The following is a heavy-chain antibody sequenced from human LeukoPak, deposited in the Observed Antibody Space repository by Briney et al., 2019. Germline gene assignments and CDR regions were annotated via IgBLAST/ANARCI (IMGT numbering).Heavy chain of an antibody. J-gene: IGHJ4*02. V-gene: IGHV3-30-3*01. Sequence: PGGSLRLSCVASGFTFNTYSMHWVRQAPGKGLEWVAVLSFDGDEKHYADSVKGRFTISRDNAKNSLYLQMNSLRAEDTALYYCVRMNYVSSGWGAPFDHWGQGTLVTVSS. CDR1: GFTFNTYS. D-gene: IGHD1-7*01. CDR3: VRMNYVSSGWGAPFDH. CDR2: LSFDGDEK.